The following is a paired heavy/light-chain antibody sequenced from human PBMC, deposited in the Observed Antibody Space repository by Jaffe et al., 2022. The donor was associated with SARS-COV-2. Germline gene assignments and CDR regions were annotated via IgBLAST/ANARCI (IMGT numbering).Light chain of an antibody. J-gene: IGKJ1*01. CDR2: GVS. CDR1: QSVTRSY. Sequence: EIVLTQSPGTLSLSPGERATLSCRASQSVTRSYLAWYQQKPGQAPRLLIFGVSSRATGIPDRFSGSGSGTDFTLTIDRLEPEDFAVYFCQQYANSWTFGQGTKVEVK. V-gene: IGKV3-20*01. CDR3: QQYANSWT.
Heavy chain of an antibody. CDR3: ARPTESHPALFAY. CDR2: VSNSGST. CDR1: GGSINSRTYH. J-gene: IGHJ4*02. Sequence: QLQLQESGPGLVKPSETLSLTCTVSGGSINSRTYHWSWIRQSPGKGLEWIGTVSNSGSTYYNPSLHTRITVSIDPSNNQFSLKLNSVTAADTAVYFCARPTESHPALFAYWGQGMLVTVSS. V-gene: IGHV4-39*01. D-gene: IGHD3-16*01.